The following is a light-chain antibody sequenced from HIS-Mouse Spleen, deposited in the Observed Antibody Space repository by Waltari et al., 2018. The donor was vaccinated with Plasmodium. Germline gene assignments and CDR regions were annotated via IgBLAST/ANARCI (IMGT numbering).Light chain of an antibody. J-gene: IGLJ2*01. CDR2: DNN. V-gene: IGLV1-51*01. Sequence: QSVLTPPPPVSAAPGQKPTISCSGSRSTLGDNFLSWYQQLPGTAPKLLIYDNNKRPSGIPDRFSGSKSGTSATLGITGLQTGDEADYYCGTWDSSLSAGVVFGGGTKLTVL. CDR1: RSTLGDNF. CDR3: GTWDSSLSAGVV.